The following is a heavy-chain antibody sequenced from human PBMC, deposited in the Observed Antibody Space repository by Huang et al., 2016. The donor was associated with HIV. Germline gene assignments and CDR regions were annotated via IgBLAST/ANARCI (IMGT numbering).Heavy chain of an antibody. CDR3: ARHMDCSSSSCLAGGHERGPFDM. J-gene: IGHJ3*02. D-gene: IGHD2-2*01. CDR1: GGSISSSCYY. CDR2: IYYRGST. V-gene: IGHV4-39*01. Sequence: QLQLQESGPGLVKPSETLSLTCSVSGGSISSSCYYWGWIRQPPGKGLAWIGSIYYRGSTFYNPSLKSRVTISVDTSKNQFSLRLSSVTAADTSVYYCARHMDCSSSSCLAGGHERGPFDMWGQGTMVTVSS.